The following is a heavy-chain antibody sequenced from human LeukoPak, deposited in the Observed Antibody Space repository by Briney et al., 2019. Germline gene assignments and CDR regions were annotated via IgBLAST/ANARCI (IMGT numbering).Heavy chain of an antibody. D-gene: IGHD2-21*01. CDR3: ARLNCDDDCHNSIY. J-gene: IGHJ4*02. CDR1: GYTFINYG. Sequence: ASVKVSCKASGYTFINYGISWVRQAPGQGLEWMGIINPSDGTTRYAQNFQGRVTMTRDTSTNTVYMEVTSLTSDDTAVYYCARLNCDDDCHNSIYWGQGTLITVSS. V-gene: IGHV1-46*01. CDR2: INPSDGTT.